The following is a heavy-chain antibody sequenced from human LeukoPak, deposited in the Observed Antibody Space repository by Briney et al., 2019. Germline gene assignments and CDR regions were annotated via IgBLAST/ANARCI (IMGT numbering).Heavy chain of an antibody. CDR3: ARGIPRGGQGAGGDY. J-gene: IGHJ4*02. Sequence: AASVKVSCKASGGTFSSYAITWVRQAPGQGLEWMGGIIPIFGTANYAQKFQGRVTITADKSTNTAYMELTSLRSEDTAVYYCARGIPRGGQGAGGDYWGQGTLVTVSS. CDR1: GGTFSSYA. CDR2: IIPIFGTA. D-gene: IGHD2-15*01. V-gene: IGHV1-69*06.